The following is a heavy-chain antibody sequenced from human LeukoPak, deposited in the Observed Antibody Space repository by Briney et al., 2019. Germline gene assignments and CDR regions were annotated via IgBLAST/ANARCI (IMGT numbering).Heavy chain of an antibody. CDR1: GDGIDHYW. J-gene: IGHJ3*01. CDR2: IYPGDSDT. CDR3: AGRAYTGEYFFAYDV. D-gene: IGHD7-27*01. Sequence: PGESLKISCQGSGDGIDHYWIGWVRQMPGKGLEWMGTIYPGDSDTRYNPSFQGLVTISGDKSINTAYLQWSSLKASDTAMYYCAGRAYTGEYFFAYDVWGQGTKVSV. V-gene: IGHV5-51*01.